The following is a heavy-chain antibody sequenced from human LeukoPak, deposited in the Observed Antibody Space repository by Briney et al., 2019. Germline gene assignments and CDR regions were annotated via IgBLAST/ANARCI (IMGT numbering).Heavy chain of an antibody. CDR2: IKQDGSEK. CDR3: ARGHHIAVVTAPNYFDY. Sequence: GSLRLSCAASGFTFSSYWMSWVRQAPGKGLEWVANIKQDGSEKYYVDSVKGRFTISRDNAKNSLYLQMNGLRAEDTAVYYCARGHHIAVVTAPNYFDYWGQGTLVTVSS. J-gene: IGHJ4*02. CDR1: GFTFSSYW. V-gene: IGHV3-7*01. D-gene: IGHD2-21*02.